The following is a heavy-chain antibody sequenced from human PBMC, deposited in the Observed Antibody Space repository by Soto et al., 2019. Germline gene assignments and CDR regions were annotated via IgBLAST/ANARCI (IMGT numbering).Heavy chain of an antibody. CDR3: VRDGTKTLRDWFDP. CDR1: DASISGFY. V-gene: IGHV4-4*07. D-gene: IGHD1-1*01. CDR2: IYATGTT. Sequence: SETLSLTCTVSDASISGFYWSWIRKSAGKGLEWIGRIYATGTTDYNPSLKSRVMMSVDTSKKQFSLKLRSVTAADTAVYYCVRDGTKTLRDWFDPWGQGISVTVSS. J-gene: IGHJ5*02.